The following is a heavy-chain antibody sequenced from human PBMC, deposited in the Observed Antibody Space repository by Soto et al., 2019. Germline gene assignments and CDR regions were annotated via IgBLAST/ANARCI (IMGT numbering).Heavy chain of an antibody. J-gene: IGHJ4*02. V-gene: IGHV3-23*01. Sequence: PGGSLSLSSAASGFTFSSYAMSWIRHALGKGLEGVSAISGSGGSTYYADSVQGRFTISRDNSKNTVYLQMNSLRAEDTAVYYCASITMVRGADYWGQGTLVTVSS. D-gene: IGHD3-10*01. CDR3: ASITMVRGADY. CDR2: ISGSGGST. CDR1: GFTFSSYA.